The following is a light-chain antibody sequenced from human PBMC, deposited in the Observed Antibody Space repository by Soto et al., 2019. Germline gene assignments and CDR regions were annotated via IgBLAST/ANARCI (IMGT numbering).Light chain of an antibody. J-gene: IGKJ4*01. Sequence: DIVLTQSPDTLSLSPGESATLSCRASQILSGTYLAWYQQKLGQSPRLLIYAASTRATGVPDRFSGSSSGTDFTLTISRLEPEDFAVYYCQHYVSSPLTFGGGTKVEIK. CDR3: QHYVSSPLT. CDR2: AAS. V-gene: IGKV3-20*01. CDR1: QILSGTY.